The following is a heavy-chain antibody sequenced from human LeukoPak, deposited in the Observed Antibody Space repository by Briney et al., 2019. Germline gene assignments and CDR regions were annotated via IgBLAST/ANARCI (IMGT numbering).Heavy chain of an antibody. D-gene: IGHD3-22*01. V-gene: IGHV3-20*04. CDR2: INWNGGST. Sequence: GGSLRLSCAASGFTFDDYEMSWVRQAPGKGLEWVSGINWNGGSTGYADSVKGRFTISRDNSKNTLYLQMNSLRAEDTALYYCAKDDRLAYDSSGYYYARFDYWGQGTLVTVSS. J-gene: IGHJ4*02. CDR1: GFTFDDYE. CDR3: AKDDRLAYDSSGYYYARFDY.